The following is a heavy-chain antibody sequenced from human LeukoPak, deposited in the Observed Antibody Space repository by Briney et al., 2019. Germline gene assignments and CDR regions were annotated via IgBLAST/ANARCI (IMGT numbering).Heavy chain of an antibody. CDR2: LDPEDGEM. CDR1: GYTLTELP. J-gene: IGHJ4*02. D-gene: IGHD1-26*01. V-gene: IGHV1-24*01. Sequence: ASVKVSCKVSGYTLTELPLHWVRQAPGKGLEWMGGLDPEDGEMIYSQKFQGRVTMTEDTSTDIAYMEMGSLRSEDTAVYYCATGRTKWDLLNYWGQGTLVTVSS. CDR3: ATGRTKWDLLNY.